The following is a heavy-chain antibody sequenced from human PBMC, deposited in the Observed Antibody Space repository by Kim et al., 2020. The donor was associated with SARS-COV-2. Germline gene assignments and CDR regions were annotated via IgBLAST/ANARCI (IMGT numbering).Heavy chain of an antibody. V-gene: IGHV3-7*01. J-gene: IGHJ3*02. CDR3: AKEATCGGETPNDGFD. Sequence: GGSLRLSCIASGFRISTYWMSWVRRVPGKGLVWVSSVNLFGNKEHYLDSVKGRFTISTDNAKNTLYLQMNNLRADDTAVYYCAKEATCGGETPNDGFD. D-gene: IGHD2-21*01. CDR2: VNLFGNKE. CDR1: GFRISTYW.